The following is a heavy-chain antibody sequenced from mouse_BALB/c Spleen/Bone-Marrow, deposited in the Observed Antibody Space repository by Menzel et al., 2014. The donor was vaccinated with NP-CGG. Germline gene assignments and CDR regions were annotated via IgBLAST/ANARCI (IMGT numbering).Heavy chain of an antibody. Sequence: QVQLQQSGPELVKPGASVRISCKASGYTFTSYYIHWLKQRPGQGLEWIGWIYPGNVNTKYNEKFKGKATLTADKSSGTAYMQLSSLTSEDSAVYFCARSFYGRSMDYWGQGTSLTVSS. D-gene: IGHD1-1*01. V-gene: IGHV1S56*01. CDR2: IYPGNVNT. J-gene: IGHJ4*01. CDR1: GYTFTSYY. CDR3: ARSFYGRSMDY.